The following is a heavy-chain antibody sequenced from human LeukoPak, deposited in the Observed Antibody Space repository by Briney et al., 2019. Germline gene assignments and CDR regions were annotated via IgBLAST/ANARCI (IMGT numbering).Heavy chain of an antibody. CDR3: ARDPISLLRGVIVYMDV. J-gene: IGHJ6*03. Sequence: GGSLRLSCAASGFTFSRYNMKWVRQAPGKGLEWVSYISSSGTSMYYADSVKGRFTISRDNAKNSLYLQMNSLRAEDTALYYCARDPISLLRGVIVYMDVWGQGTTVTVSS. V-gene: IGHV3-48*01. CDR2: ISSSGTSM. D-gene: IGHD3-10*01. CDR1: GFTFSRYN.